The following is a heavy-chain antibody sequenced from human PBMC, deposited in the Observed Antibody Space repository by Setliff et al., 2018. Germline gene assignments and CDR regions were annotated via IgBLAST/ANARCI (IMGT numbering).Heavy chain of an antibody. CDR3: AREWLQEAFDI. J-gene: IGHJ3*02. Sequence: PGGSLRLSCAASGFTFSTFGFHWVRQAPGKGLEWVAFVRFDGSNKEYADSVKGRFTLSRDNLKNTLYLQMNSLRVEDTAVYYCAREWLQEAFDIWGQGTMVTVSS. D-gene: IGHD5-12*01. CDR2: VRFDGSNK. V-gene: IGHV3-30*02. CDR1: GFTFSTFG.